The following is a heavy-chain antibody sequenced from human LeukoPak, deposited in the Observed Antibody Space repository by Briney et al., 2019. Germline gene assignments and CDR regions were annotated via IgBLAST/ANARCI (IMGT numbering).Heavy chain of an antibody. CDR1: GFTFSSYS. CDR3: ARAVSDFWSGLWDFDY. V-gene: IGHV3-48*01. Sequence: GGSLRLSCAASGFTFSSYSMNWVRQAPGKGLEWVSYISSSSSTIYYADSVKGRFTISRDNAKNSLYLQMNSLRAEDTAVYYCARAVSDFWSGLWDFDYWGQGTLVTVSS. D-gene: IGHD3-3*01. J-gene: IGHJ4*02. CDR2: ISSSSSTI.